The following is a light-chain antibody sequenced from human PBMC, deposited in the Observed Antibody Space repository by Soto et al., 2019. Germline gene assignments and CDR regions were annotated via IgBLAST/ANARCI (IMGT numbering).Light chain of an antibody. CDR2: DAS. V-gene: IGKV1-5*01. CDR1: QSISIW. CDR3: QQYSSYCT. Sequence: DIELTQSPSTLSASVGDRVTITCRASQSISIWLAWYQQKPGKAPNLLIHDASSLESGVPSRFSGSGSGTEFTLTISSLQPDDFATYYCQQYSSYCTFGQGTKVDIK. J-gene: IGKJ1*01.